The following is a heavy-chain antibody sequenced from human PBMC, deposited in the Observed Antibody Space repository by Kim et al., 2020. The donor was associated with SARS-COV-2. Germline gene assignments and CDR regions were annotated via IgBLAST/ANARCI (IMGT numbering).Heavy chain of an antibody. J-gene: IGHJ2*01. CDR1: GFIFSNYG. CDR2: ITYDGGTT. Sequence: GGSLRLSCAASGFIFSNYGYHWVRQAPGKGLEWVAVITYDGGTTYYADSVRGRFTISRDDFRNTLYLHMDNMRLEDTAVYYCAKDGPGGRELIFSWHLDLWRRGTLVSASS. D-gene: IGHD1-26*01. CDR3: AKDGPGGRELIFSWHLDL. V-gene: IGHV3-30*18.